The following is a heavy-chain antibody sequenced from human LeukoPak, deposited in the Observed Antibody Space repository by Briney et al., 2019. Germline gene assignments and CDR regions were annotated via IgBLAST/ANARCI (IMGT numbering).Heavy chain of an antibody. J-gene: IGHJ4*02. V-gene: IGHV1-46*01. CDR2: INPSGGST. CDR1: GYSFTNYY. D-gene: IGHD6-6*01. Sequence: GASVKVSCKTSGYSFTNYYMHWVRQAPGQGLEWMGIINPSGGSTNYAQKFQGRVTMTRDTSTTTVYMELTSLRSEDPAVYYCARDSSHYRGSSDYWGQGALVTVSS. CDR3: ARDSSHYRGSSDY.